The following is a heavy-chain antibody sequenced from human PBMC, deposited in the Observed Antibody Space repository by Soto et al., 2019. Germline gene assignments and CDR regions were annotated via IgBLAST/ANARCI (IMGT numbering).Heavy chain of an antibody. D-gene: IGHD6-6*01. CDR1: GGSFSGYY. V-gene: IGHV4-34*01. CDR2: INHSGST. Sequence: QVQLQQWGAGLLKPSETLSLTCAVYGGSFSGYYWSWIRQPPGKGLRWIGEINHSGSTNYNPSLKSRVTISVDTSKNQFSLKLSSVTAADTAVYYCARAAALYSSSSPRYYYGMDVWGQGTTVTVSS. CDR3: ARAAALYSSSSPRYYYGMDV. J-gene: IGHJ6*02.